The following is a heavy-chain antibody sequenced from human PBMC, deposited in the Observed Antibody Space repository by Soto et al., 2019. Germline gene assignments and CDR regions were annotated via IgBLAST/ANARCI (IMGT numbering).Heavy chain of an antibody. CDR3: ARAPMYYDYVWGSYRYTVFAY. CDR1: GYTFTSYD. V-gene: IGHV1-8*01. D-gene: IGHD3-16*02. J-gene: IGHJ4*02. CDR2: MNPNSGNT. Sequence: ASVKVSCKASGYTFTSYDINWVRQATGQGLEWMGWMNPNSGNTGYAQKFQGRVTMTRNTSISTAYMELSSLRSEDTAVYYCARAPMYYDYVWGSYRYTVFAYWGQGTLVTVSS.